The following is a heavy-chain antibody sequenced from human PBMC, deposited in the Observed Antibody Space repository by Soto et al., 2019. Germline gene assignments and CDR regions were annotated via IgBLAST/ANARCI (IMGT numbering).Heavy chain of an antibody. CDR1: GFTFSNYG. CDR3: AKVPVRGVIDWYFDL. D-gene: IGHD3-10*01. V-gene: IGHV3-30*18. CDR2: ISYDGSNK. J-gene: IGHJ2*01. Sequence: QVQLVESGGGVVQPGRSLRLSCAASGFTFSNYGMHWVRQAPGKGLEWVAVISYDGSNKYFVDSVKGRFTISRDNSKNTLYLQMNSLRAEDTALYYCAKVPVRGVIDWYFDLWGRGTLVTVSS.